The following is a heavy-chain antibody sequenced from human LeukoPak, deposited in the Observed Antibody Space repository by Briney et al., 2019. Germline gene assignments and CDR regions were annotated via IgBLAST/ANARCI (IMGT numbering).Heavy chain of an antibody. CDR2: INHNAEMI. CDR3: ARDHDWAFDL. CDR1: GFPFGSYV. V-gene: IGHV3-48*02. J-gene: IGHJ4*02. D-gene: IGHD3-9*01. Sequence: PGGSLRLSCEGSGFPFGSYVMSWVRQAPGKGLEWIAYINHNAEMIFYPDFVKGRFTISRDNPKKSLYLQMSALRYEDTAIYYCARDHDWAFDLWGQGTLVTVSS.